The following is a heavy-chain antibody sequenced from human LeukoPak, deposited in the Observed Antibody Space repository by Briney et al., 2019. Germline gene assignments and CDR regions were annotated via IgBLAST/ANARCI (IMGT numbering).Heavy chain of an antibody. CDR1: GYSISSGYY. J-gene: IGHJ4*02. V-gene: IGHV4-38-2*02. CDR2: IYHSGST. Sequence: SETLSLTRTVSGYSISSGYYWGWIRQPPGKGLEFIGSIYHSGSTYYNPSLKSRVTVSVDTSKNHFSLRLRSVTAADTAVYYCARHDRYSYYWGQGTLVSVSS. CDR3: ARHDRYSYY. D-gene: IGHD5-24*01.